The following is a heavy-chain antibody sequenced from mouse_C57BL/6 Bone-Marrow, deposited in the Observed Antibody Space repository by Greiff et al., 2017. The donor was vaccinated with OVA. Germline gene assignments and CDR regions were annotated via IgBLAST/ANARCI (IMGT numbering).Heavy chain of an antibody. CDR2: IYPSDSET. CDR3: ARGGWDVVAGFDY. V-gene: IGHV1-61*01. CDR1: GYTFTSYW. D-gene: IGHD1-1*02. Sequence: QVQLQQPGAELVRPGSSVKLTCKASGYTFTSYWMDWVKQRPGQGLEWIGNIYPSDSETHYNQKFKDKATLTVDKSSSTAYMQLSSLTSEDSAVYYCARGGWDVVAGFDYWGQGTTLTVSS. J-gene: IGHJ2*01.